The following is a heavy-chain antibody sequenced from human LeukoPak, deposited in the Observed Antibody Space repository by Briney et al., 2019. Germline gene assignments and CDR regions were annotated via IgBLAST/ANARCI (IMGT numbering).Heavy chain of an antibody. J-gene: IGHJ4*02. CDR2: VSGSGGST. V-gene: IGHV3-23*01. CDR3: AASLPNIVVVPATKGPFGY. CDR1: GFTFSSCA. D-gene: IGHD2-2*01. Sequence: GGSLRLSCAASGFTFSSCAMSWVRQAPGKGLEWVSGVSGSGGSTHYADSVKGRFTISRDNSKNTLYLQMNSLRAEGTAVYYCAASLPNIVVVPATKGPFGYWGQGTLVTVSS.